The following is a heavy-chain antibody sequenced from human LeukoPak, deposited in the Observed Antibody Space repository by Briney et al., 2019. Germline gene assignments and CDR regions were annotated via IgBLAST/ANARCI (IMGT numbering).Heavy chain of an antibody. D-gene: IGHD2-15*01. CDR1: GGSFSGYY. CDR2: INHSGST. V-gene: IGHV4-34*01. J-gene: IGHJ5*02. CDR3: ARGYRAVVAAYNWFDP. Sequence: PSETLSLTCAVYGGSFSGYYWSWIRRPPGKGLEWIGEINHSGSTNYNPSLKSRVTISVDTSKNQFSLKLSSVSAADTAVYYCARGYRAVVAAYNWFDPWGQGTLVTVSS.